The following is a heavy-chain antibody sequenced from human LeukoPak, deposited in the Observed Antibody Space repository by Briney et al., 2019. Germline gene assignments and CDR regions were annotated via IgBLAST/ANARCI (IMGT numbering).Heavy chain of an antibody. Sequence: GASVKVFCKASGGTFSSYAISWVRQAPGQGLEWMGGIIPIFGTANYAQKFQGRVTITTDESTSTAYMDLSSLRSEDTAVYYCARDLGSSTSFLGWFDPWGQGTLVTVSA. D-gene: IGHD6-6*01. CDR2: IIPIFGTA. V-gene: IGHV1-69*05. CDR3: ARDLGSSTSFLGWFDP. CDR1: GGTFSSYA. J-gene: IGHJ5*02.